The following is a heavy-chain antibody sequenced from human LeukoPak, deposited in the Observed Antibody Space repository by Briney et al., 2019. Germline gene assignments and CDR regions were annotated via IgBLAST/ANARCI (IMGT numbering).Heavy chain of an antibody. CDR1: GSIFSDYY. V-gene: IGHV3-11*04. D-gene: IGHD2-2*01. CDR2: ISSSGTTV. J-gene: IGHJ4*02. CDR3: AKLVVPAANAADS. Sequence: KPGGPLRLSSAASGSIFSDYYMSWLRQAPGKGLEWVSYISSSGTTVNYADSVKGRITTSRDNAKNSLYLQMNSLRAEDTALYYCAKLVVPAANAADSWGQGTMVTVSS.